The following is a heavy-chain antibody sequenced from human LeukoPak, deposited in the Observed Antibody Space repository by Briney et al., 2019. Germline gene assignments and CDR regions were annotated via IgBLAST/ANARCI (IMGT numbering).Heavy chain of an antibody. CDR3: ATYYYGSGSPTIDY. V-gene: IGHV4-39*01. Sequence: SETLSLTCSVSGGSISSYYWGWIRQPPGKGLEWIGSIYYSGSTYYNPSLKSRVTISVDTSKNQFSLKLSSVTAADTAVYYCATYYYGSGSPTIDYWGQGTLVTVSS. D-gene: IGHD3-10*01. J-gene: IGHJ4*02. CDR1: GGSISSYY. CDR2: IYYSGST.